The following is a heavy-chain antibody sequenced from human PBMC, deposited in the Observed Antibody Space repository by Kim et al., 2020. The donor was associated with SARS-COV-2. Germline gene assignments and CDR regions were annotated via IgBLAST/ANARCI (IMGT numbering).Heavy chain of an antibody. CDR3: ARDALRLPAAMRSSYLGWFDP. J-gene: IGHJ5*02. D-gene: IGHD2-2*01. CDR2: INPSGGST. V-gene: IGHV1-46*01. Sequence: ASVKVSCKASGYTFTSYYMHWVRQAPGQGLEWMGIINPSGGSTSDAQKFQGRVTMTRDTSTSTVYMELRSLRYEDTAVYYCARDALRLPAAMRSSYLGWFDPWGQGTLVTVSS. CDR1: GYTFTSYY.